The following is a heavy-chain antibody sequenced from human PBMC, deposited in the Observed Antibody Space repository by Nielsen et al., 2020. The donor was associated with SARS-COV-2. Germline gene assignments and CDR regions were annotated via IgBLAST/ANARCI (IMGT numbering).Heavy chain of an antibody. V-gene: IGHV4-30-2*01. Sequence: SETLSPTCAVSGGSISSGGYSWSWIRQPPGKGLEWIGYIYHSGRTYYNPSLKSRVTISVDRSKNQLSLKLSSVTAADTAVYYCARGGRITFGGADDAFDIWGQGTMVTVSS. J-gene: IGHJ3*02. CDR3: ARGGRITFGGADDAFDI. CDR1: GGSISSGGYS. CDR2: IYHSGRT. D-gene: IGHD3-16*01.